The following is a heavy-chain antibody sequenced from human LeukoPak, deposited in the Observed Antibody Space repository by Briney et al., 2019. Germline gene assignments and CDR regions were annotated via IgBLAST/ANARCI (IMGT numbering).Heavy chain of an antibody. CDR3: ARVSWFPGSSYYYMDV. CDR2: IYYSGST. CDR1: GGSFSSYY. J-gene: IGHJ6*03. D-gene: IGHD3-9*01. Sequence: SESLSLTCTASGGSFSSYYWNWIRQPPGKGLEWVGYIYYSGSTNYNPSLKSRVTISVDTSKTQFSLKPSSVTAADTAVYYWARVSWFPGSSYYYMDVWDKGTTVTVSS. V-gene: IGHV4-59*01.